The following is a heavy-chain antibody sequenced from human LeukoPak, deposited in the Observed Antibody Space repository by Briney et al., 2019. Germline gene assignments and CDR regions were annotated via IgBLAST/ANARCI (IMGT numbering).Heavy chain of an antibody. D-gene: IGHD3-16*01. CDR1: GFTFNTYG. CDR3: AKGKGGLAHFDY. Sequence: PGGSLRLSCAASGFTFNTYGMHWVRQAPGKGLEWVSAISGSGDTTYYADSVKGRFTISRDNSKNTLSLQMNSLRAEDTAVYYCAKGKGGLAHFDYWGQGTLVTVAS. J-gene: IGHJ4*02. CDR2: ISGSGDTT. V-gene: IGHV3-23*01.